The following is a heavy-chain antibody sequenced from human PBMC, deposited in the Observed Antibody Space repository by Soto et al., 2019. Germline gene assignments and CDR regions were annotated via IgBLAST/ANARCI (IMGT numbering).Heavy chain of an antibody. J-gene: IGHJ5*02. V-gene: IGHV3-21*01. CDR1: GFTFSSYS. D-gene: IGHD3-22*01. Sequence: KAGGSLRLSCAASGFTFSSYSMNWVRQAPGKGLEWVSSISSSSSYIYYADSVKGRFTISRDNAKNSLYLQMNSLRAEDTAVYYCARDLAMIVVVTTNWFDPWGQGTLVTVSS. CDR3: ARDLAMIVVVTTNWFDP. CDR2: ISSSSSYI.